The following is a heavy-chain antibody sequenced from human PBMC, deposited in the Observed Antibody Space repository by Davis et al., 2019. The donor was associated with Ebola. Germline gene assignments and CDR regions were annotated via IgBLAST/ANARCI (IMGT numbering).Heavy chain of an antibody. CDR1: GFTFSSNW. CDR3: ARSSYQPDY. Sequence: GESLKISCAASGFTFSSNWMHWVRQAPGKGLVWVSRTNSDGSFTDYADSVKGRFSISRDSTSNTLYLQMNGLRAEDTAVYYCARSSYQPDYWGQGTLVTVSS. CDR2: TNSDGSFT. V-gene: IGHV3-74*01. D-gene: IGHD2-2*01. J-gene: IGHJ4*02.